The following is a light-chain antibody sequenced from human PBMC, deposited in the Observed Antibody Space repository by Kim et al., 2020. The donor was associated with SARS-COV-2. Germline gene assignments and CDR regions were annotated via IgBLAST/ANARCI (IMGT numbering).Light chain of an antibody. CDR2: ANS. CDR3: QSYDNSLSGYV. J-gene: IGLJ1*01. V-gene: IGLV1-40*01. Sequence: RVRRACTGGSSKIGASYKVHWYQQLPGTAPKLLIYANSNRPSGVPDRFSGSKSGTSASLAITGLQAEDEADYYCQSYDNSLSGYVFGTGTKVTVL. CDR1: SSKIGASYK.